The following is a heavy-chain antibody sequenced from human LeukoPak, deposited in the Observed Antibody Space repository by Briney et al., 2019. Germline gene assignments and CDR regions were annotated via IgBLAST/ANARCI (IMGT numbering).Heavy chain of an antibody. V-gene: IGHV1-24*01. CDR3: ATAAYSCYYDSSGLRAWFYFDY. CDR1: GYTLTELS. Sequence: ASVKVSCKVSGYTLTELSMHWVRQAPGKGLEWMGGFDPEDGETIYAQKFQGRVTMTEDTSTDTAYMELSSLRSEDTAVYYCATAAYSCYYDSSGLRAWFYFDYWGQGTLVTVSS. CDR2: FDPEDGET. J-gene: IGHJ4*02. D-gene: IGHD3-22*01.